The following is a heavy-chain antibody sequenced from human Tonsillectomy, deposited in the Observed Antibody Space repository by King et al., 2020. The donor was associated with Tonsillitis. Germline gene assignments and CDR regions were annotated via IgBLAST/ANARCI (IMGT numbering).Heavy chain of an antibody. Sequence: QLQESGPGLVKPSDTLSLTCAVSGGSISSTSYYWAWIRQPPGKGPEWIASIYYDGTTYYNLSLQSRLTISVDTTRNQFSLRLSSVTAADTAVYYCARDPGYSRGFDPWGQGMLVTVSS. V-gene: IGHV4-39*02. J-gene: IGHJ5*02. D-gene: IGHD3-22*01. CDR3: ARDPGYSRGFDP. CDR2: IYYDGTT. CDR1: GGSISSTSYY.